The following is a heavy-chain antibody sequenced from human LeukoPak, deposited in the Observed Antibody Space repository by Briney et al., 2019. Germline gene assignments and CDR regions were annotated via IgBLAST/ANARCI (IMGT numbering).Heavy chain of an antibody. D-gene: IGHD5-18*01. V-gene: IGHV4-59*01. Sequence: SSQTLSLTCPVSGGSISTFYWSWIRQPPGKGLEYIGYIDYSGSTNYNPSLKSRVIISVDTSNNQFSLKLSSVTAADTAVYYCARGGRGYSYEIDYWGQGTLVTVSS. CDR2: IDYSGST. J-gene: IGHJ4*02. CDR1: GGSISTFY. CDR3: ARGGRGYSYEIDY.